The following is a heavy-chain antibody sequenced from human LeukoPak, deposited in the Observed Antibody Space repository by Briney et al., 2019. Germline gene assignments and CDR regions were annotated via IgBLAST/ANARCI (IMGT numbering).Heavy chain of an antibody. CDR1: GFTFSSYA. V-gene: IGHV3-23*01. D-gene: IGHD1-26*01. Sequence: GGSLRLSCAASGFTFSSYAMSWVRQAPGKGLEWVSVISASGGNTYYADSVKGRFTISRDNSKNTLYLQMNSLRAEDTAVYYCAKENHGIVGATTLIDYWGQGTLVTVSS. J-gene: IGHJ4*02. CDR3: AKENHGIVGATTLIDY. CDR2: ISASGGNT.